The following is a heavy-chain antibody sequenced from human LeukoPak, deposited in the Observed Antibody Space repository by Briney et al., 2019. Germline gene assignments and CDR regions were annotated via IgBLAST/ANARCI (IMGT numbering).Heavy chain of an antibody. Sequence: PGGSLRLSCAASGFTFSSYSMNWVRQAPGKGLEWVSSISSSSSYIYYADSVKGRFTISRDNAKNSLYLQMNSLRAEDTAVYYCAREENRFGELLGNYYYYGMDVWGKGTTVTVSS. D-gene: IGHD3-10*01. V-gene: IGHV3-21*01. J-gene: IGHJ6*04. CDR1: GFTFSSYS. CDR2: ISSSSSYI. CDR3: AREENRFGELLGNYYYYGMDV.